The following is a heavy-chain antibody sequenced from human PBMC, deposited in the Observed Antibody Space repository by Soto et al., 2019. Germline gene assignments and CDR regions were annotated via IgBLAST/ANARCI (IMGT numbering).Heavy chain of an antibody. D-gene: IGHD2-21*02. Sequence: QLGGSLRLSCAASGFTFSSYGMHWVRQAPGKGLEWVAVISYDGSNKYYADSVKGRFTISRDNSKNTLYLQMNSLRAEDTAVYYCAKALLPHIVVMTANYGMDVWGQGTTVTVSS. CDR3: AKALLPHIVVMTANYGMDV. CDR2: ISYDGSNK. CDR1: GFTFSSYG. V-gene: IGHV3-30*18. J-gene: IGHJ6*02.